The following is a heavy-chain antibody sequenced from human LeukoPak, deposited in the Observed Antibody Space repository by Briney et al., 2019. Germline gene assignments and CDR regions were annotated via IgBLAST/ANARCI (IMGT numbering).Heavy chain of an antibody. CDR3: ARVRGGYYFDY. V-gene: IGHV3-7*04. D-gene: IGHD5-24*01. CDR1: GFTFGSYW. J-gene: IGHJ4*02. CDR2: INQAGTEK. Sequence: PGGSLRLSCAASGFTFGSYWMSWVRQAPGKGLEWVANINQAGTEKYYVDSVKGRFTISRDNAKNSLFLQMNSLRPEDTAVYFCARVRGGYYFDYWGQGILVTFSS.